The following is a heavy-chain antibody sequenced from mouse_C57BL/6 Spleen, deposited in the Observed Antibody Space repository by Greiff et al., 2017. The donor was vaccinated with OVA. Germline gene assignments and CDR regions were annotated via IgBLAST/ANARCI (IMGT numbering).Heavy chain of an antibody. Sequence: QVQLQQPGAELVKPGASVKVSCKASGYTFTSYWMHWVKQRPGQGLEWIGRIYPSDSDTNYNQKFKGKATLTVDKSSSTAYMQLSSLTSEDSAVYYSAIGITTVVGYFDYWGQGTTLTVSS. J-gene: IGHJ2*01. CDR1: GYTFTSYW. V-gene: IGHV1-74*01. D-gene: IGHD1-1*01. CDR3: AIGITTVVGYFDY. CDR2: IYPSDSDT.